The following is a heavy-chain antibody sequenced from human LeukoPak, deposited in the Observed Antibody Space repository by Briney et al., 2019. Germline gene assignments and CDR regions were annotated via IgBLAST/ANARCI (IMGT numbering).Heavy chain of an antibody. CDR3: ARESGSYSSSYRFDS. CDR1: GFTFSAYA. J-gene: IGHJ4*02. V-gene: IGHV3-48*01. Sequence: GGSLRLSCAASGFTFSAYAMNWVRQAPGKGPEWISYISRSSTTIYYADSVRGRFTISRDNAKNSLYLQMNSLRAEDTAVYYCARESGSYSSSYRFDSWGQGTLVTVSS. CDR2: ISRSSTTI. D-gene: IGHD6-6*01.